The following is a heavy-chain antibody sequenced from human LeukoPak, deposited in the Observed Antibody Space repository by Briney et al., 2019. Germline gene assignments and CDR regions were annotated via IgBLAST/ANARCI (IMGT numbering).Heavy chain of an antibody. CDR2: IRHDGSNK. J-gene: IGHJ4*02. CDR3: AKGYCSSTTCSVDY. V-gene: IGHV3-30*02. D-gene: IGHD2-2*01. Sequence: GGSLRLSCPASGFTFSSYGMHWVRQAPGKGLEWVAFIRHDGSNKYYADSVKGRFTISRDNSKNTLYLQMNSLRGEDTAVYYCAKGYCSSTTCSVDYWGQGTLVTVSS. CDR1: GFTFSSYG.